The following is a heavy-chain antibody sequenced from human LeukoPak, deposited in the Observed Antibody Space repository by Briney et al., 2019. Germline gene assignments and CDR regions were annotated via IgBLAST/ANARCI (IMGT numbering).Heavy chain of an antibody. D-gene: IGHD6-19*01. J-gene: IGHJ3*02. V-gene: IGHV5-51*01. CDR2: IYPGDSDT. CDR1: GYSFTSHW. Sequence: GESLKISCKGSGYGSGYSFTSHWIAWVRQMPGKGLEWMGIIYPGDSDTRYSPSFQGQVTISADKSISTAYVQWSSLKASDTAMYYCAQTIAVAGSAALGIWGQGTMVTVSS. CDR3: AQTIAVAGSAALGI.